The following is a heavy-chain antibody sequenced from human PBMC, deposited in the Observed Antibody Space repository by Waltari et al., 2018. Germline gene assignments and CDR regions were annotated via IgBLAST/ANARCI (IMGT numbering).Heavy chain of an antibody. D-gene: IGHD3-22*01. V-gene: IGHV1-69*10. Sequence: QVQLVQSGAEVKKPGSSVKVSCKASGGTFSSYAISWVRQAPGQGLEWMGGIIPILGIANYAQKFQGRVTITADKSTSTAYMELSSLRSEDTAVYYCATSPYYYDSSGYYYFDYWGQGTLVTVSS. CDR1: GGTFSSYA. CDR2: IIPILGIA. CDR3: ATSPYYYDSSGYYYFDY. J-gene: IGHJ4*02.